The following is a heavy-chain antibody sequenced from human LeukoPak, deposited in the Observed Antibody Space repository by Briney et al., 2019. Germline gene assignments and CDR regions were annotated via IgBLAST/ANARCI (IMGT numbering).Heavy chain of an antibody. CDR1: GGSMSSYY. CDR3: ASQIEGGNRLAFVY. Sequence: PSETLSLTCSVSGGSMSSYYWSWIRQSPGKGLEWIGYIYHSGSTDYNSSLKSRVTISEDTSKNQFSLQLNSVTPEDTAVYYCASQIEGGNRLAFVYWGQGTLVTVSS. V-gene: IGHV4-59*12. CDR2: IYHSGST. D-gene: IGHD4-23*01. J-gene: IGHJ4*02.